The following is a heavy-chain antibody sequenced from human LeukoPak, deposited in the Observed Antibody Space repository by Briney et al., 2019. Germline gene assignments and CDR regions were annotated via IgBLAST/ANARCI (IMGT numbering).Heavy chain of an antibody. CDR1: GFTFSYYD. Sequence: PGGSLRLSCAASGFTFSYYDMHWVRQAPGKGLEWVALISYDGSNTYYADSVKGRFTISRDNPKNTLYLQMNSLRAEDTAVYYCARGHTAVTRHFDFWGQGTLVTVSS. J-gene: IGHJ4*02. D-gene: IGHD4-17*01. CDR2: ISYDGSNT. CDR3: ARGHTAVTRHFDF. V-gene: IGHV3-30*03.